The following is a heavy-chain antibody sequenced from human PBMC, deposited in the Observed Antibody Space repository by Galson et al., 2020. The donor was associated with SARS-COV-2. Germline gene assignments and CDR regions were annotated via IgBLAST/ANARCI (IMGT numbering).Heavy chain of an antibody. J-gene: IGHJ6*02. CDR1: GGSISSYY. CDR3: ARGIRYYDFWSGYYPVYYYYGMDV. D-gene: IGHD3-3*01. CDR2: IYYSGST. Sequence: SETLSLTCTVSGGSISSYYWSWIRQPPGKGLEWIGYIYYSGSTNYNPSLKSRVTISVDTSKNQFSLKLSSVTAADTAVYYCARGIRYYDFWSGYYPVYYYYGMDVWGQGTTVTVSS. V-gene: IGHV4-59*13.